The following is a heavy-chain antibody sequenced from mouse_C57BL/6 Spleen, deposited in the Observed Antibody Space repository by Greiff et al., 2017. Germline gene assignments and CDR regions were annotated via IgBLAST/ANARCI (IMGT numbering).Heavy chain of an antibody. CDR3: TRDQGYGNHFDY. D-gene: IGHD2-1*01. CDR1: GFTFTSYA. V-gene: IGHV5-9-1*02. CDR2: ISIDSDYI. J-gene: IGHJ2*01. Sequence: EVQLVESGAGLVKPGGSLILSCTASGFTFTSYAMSWVRQTPVQRLELVADISIDSDYIFYADTVKGRVTTTIDNARNTLYVQLSSMKSEDAAISYCTRDQGYGNHFDYWGQGTTLTVSS.